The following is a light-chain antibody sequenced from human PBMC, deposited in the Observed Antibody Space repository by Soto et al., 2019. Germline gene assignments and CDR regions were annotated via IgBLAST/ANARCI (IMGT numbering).Light chain of an antibody. V-gene: IGKV3-20*01. Sequence: EIVLTQSPGTLSLSPGERATLSFRASQSVSSNYLAWYQEKRGQAPGLLIYSSSSRAAGVSDRFSGSGSGTDFSLTISRLVPEDFAMYYCQQYGRSPTWTFGQGTKV. CDR3: QQYGRSPTWT. J-gene: IGKJ1*01. CDR1: QSVSSNY. CDR2: SSS.